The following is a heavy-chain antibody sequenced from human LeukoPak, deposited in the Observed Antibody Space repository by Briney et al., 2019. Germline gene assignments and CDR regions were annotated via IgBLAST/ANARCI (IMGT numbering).Heavy chain of an antibody. CDR3: ARDQGPTYYYDSSGYQHAFDI. Sequence: PSETLSLTCTVSGYSISSGYYWGWIRQPPGKGLEWIGRIYHSGRTYYNPSLKSRVTISVATSKNQFSLKLSSVTAADTAVYYCARDQGPTYYYDSSGYQHAFDIWGQGTMVTVSS. CDR2: IYHSGRT. CDR1: GYSISSGYY. V-gene: IGHV4-38-2*02. J-gene: IGHJ3*02. D-gene: IGHD3-22*01.